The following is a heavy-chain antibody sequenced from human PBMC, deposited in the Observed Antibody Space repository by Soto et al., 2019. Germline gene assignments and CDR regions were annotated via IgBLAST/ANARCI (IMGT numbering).Heavy chain of an antibody. CDR3: AKEQNRITIFGVVIIEPYGMDV. CDR1: GFTFSSYG. D-gene: IGHD3-3*01. CDR2: ISYDGSNK. Sequence: PGGSLRLSCAASGFTFSSYGMHWVRQAPGKGLEWVAVISYDGSNKYYADSVKGRFTISRDNSKNTLYLQMNSLRAEDTAVYYWAKEQNRITIFGVVIIEPYGMDVWGQGTTVTSP. V-gene: IGHV3-30*18. J-gene: IGHJ6*02.